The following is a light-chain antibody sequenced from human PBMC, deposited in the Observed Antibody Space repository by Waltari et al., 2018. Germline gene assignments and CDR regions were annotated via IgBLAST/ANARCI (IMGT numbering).Light chain of an antibody. CDR1: SSDVGGYNY. CDR2: DVS. J-gene: IGLJ1*01. V-gene: IGLV2-11*01. Sequence: QSALTQPRSVSGSPGQSVTISSTGTSSDVGGYNYVSWYQQHPGKAPKLMIYDVSKRPSGVPDRFSGSKSGNTASLTISGLQAEDEADYSCCSYAGSYTYVFGTGTKVTVL. CDR3: CSYAGSYTYV.